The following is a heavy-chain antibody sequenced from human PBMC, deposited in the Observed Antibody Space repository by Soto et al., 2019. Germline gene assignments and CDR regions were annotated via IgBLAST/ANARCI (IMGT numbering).Heavy chain of an antibody. CDR2: ISSSSSYK. V-gene: IGHV3-21*01. CDR3: ARTGQVGRAYYYYGMDV. D-gene: IGHD1-26*01. Sequence: EVQLVESGGGLVKPGGSLRLSCAASGFTLSSYSINWVRQAPGKGLEWVSSISSSSSYKYYEDSVKGRFTISRDNAKNSLYLQMNSLRAEDTAVYYCARTGQVGRAYYYYGMDVWGQGTTVTVSS. CDR1: GFTLSSYS. J-gene: IGHJ6*02.